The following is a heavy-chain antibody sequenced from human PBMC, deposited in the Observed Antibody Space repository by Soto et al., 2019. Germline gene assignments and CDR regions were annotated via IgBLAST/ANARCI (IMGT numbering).Heavy chain of an antibody. D-gene: IGHD4-4*01. J-gene: IGHJ5*02. Sequence: GASVKVSCKASGYTFTSYYMHWVRQAPGQGLEWMGIINPSGGSTSYAQKFQGRVTMTRDTSTSTVYMELSSLRSEDTAVYYCARDVVDYYSNYSRPNWFDPWGQGTLVTVSS. CDR2: INPSGGST. V-gene: IGHV1-46*03. CDR1: GYTFTSYY. CDR3: ARDVVDYYSNYSRPNWFDP.